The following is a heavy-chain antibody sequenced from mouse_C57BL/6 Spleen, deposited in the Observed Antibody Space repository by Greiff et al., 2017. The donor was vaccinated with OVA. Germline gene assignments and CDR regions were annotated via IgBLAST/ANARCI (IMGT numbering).Heavy chain of an antibody. D-gene: IGHD2-12*01. V-gene: IGHV1-18*01. Sequence: EVQVVESGPELVKPGASVKIPCKASGYTFTDYNMDWVKQSHGKSLEWIGDINPNNGGTIYNQKFKGKATLTVDKSSSTAYMELRSLTSEDTAVYYCALYSPAWFAYWGQGTLVTVSA. J-gene: IGHJ3*01. CDR2: INPNNGGT. CDR1: GYTFTDYN. CDR3: ALYSPAWFAY.